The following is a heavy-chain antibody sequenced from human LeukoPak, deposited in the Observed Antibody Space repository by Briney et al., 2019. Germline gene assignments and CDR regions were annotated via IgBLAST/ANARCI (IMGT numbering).Heavy chain of an antibody. CDR2: ISVFKGNT. CDR1: GYTLSNFG. D-gene: IGHD4-17*01. J-gene: IGHJ4*02. V-gene: IGHV1-18*01. Sequence: ASVKVSCKASGYTLSNFGLNWVRQAPGQGLGWMGWISVFKGNTHYAQKFQGRVTMTTDTATNTAYMELRSLTSDDTAVYYCARDLGRTDNGDYPSYWGQGTLVIVSS. CDR3: ARDLGRTDNGDYPSY.